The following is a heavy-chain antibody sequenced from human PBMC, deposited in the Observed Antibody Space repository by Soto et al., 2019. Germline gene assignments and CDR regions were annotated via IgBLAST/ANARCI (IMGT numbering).Heavy chain of an antibody. CDR1: GFSVGISY. J-gene: IGHJ4*02. Sequence: PGGSLRLSCEGSGFSVGISYMSWVRQVPGKGLEWVSIMYSGGETYYAASVKGRFTISRDNSKNTLYLQMSSLRAADTAVYYCAKRRYCSSTTCFDYWGQGTLVTVSS. CDR2: MYSGGET. CDR3: AKRRYCSSTTCFDY. D-gene: IGHD2-2*01. V-gene: IGHV3-66*01.